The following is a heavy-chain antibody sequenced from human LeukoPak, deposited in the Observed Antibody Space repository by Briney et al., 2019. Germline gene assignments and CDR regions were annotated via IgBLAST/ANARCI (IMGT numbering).Heavy chain of an antibody. CDR2: IDPNSGGT. V-gene: IGHV1-2*02. Sequence: AASVKVSCXASGYTFTGYYMHWVRQAPGQGLEWMGWIDPNSGGTNYAQKFQGRVTMTRDTSISTAYMELSRLRSDDTAVYYCARVALYSGYEGYMDVWGKGTTVTVSS. CDR1: GYTFTGYY. J-gene: IGHJ6*03. CDR3: ARVALYSGYEGYMDV. D-gene: IGHD5-12*01.